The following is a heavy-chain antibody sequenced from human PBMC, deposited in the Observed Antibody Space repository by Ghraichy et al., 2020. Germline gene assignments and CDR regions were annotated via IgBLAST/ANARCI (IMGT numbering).Heavy chain of an antibody. CDR1: GFTFSSYS. Sequence: GGSLRLSCAASGFTFSSYSMNWVRQAPGKGLEWVSSISSSSSYIYYADSVKGRFTISRDNAKNSLYLQMNSLRAEDTAVYYCARTFIVVVPAAYYYGMDVWGQGTTVTVSS. CDR2: ISSSSSYI. D-gene: IGHD2-2*01. J-gene: IGHJ6*02. CDR3: ARTFIVVVPAAYYYGMDV. V-gene: IGHV3-21*01.